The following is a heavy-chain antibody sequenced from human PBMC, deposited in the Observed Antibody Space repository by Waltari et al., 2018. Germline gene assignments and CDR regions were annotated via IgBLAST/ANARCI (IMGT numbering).Heavy chain of an antibody. CDR1: GGSFSGYY. CDR2: INHSGST. Sequence: QVQLQQWGAGLLKPSETLSLTCAVYGGSFSGYYWSWIRQPPGKGLEWIGEINHSGSTNYNPSLKSRVTISVDTSKNQFSLKLSSVTAADTAVYYCAREGSWGIYYYYYMDVWGKGTTVTVSS. J-gene: IGHJ6*03. V-gene: IGHV4-34*01. D-gene: IGHD2-15*01. CDR3: AREGSWGIYYYYYMDV.